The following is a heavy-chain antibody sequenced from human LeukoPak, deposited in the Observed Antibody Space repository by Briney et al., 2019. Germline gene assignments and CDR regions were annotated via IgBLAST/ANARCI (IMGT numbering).Heavy chain of an antibody. D-gene: IGHD3-22*01. CDR1: GGSISSSSYY. J-gene: IGHJ4*02. CDR2: VYYSGST. CDR3: ARPPWGMIND. Sequence: TETLSLTCTVSGGSISSSSYYWGWIRQPPGKGLEWIGSVYYSGSTYYNPSLKSRVTISVDTSKNQFSLKLSSVTAADTAVYYCARPPWGMINDWGQGTLVTVSS. V-gene: IGHV4-39*01.